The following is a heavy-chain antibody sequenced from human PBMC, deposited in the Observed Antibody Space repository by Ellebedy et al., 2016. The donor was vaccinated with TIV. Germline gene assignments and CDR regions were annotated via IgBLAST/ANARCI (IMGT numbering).Heavy chain of an antibody. V-gene: IGHV3-23*01. J-gene: IGHJ6*02. CDR1: GFIFRTKA. CDR2: ISVTGGRT. CDR3: GKARGGDYVIFGLDV. D-gene: IGHD4-17*01. Sequence: PGGSLRLSCAASGFIFRTKAMSWVRQAPGKGLEWVSSISVTGGRTFYADSVKGRFTISRDNSKNTLLLQMYSLRAEDTAVYYCGKARGGDYVIFGLDVWGQGTTVPVSS.